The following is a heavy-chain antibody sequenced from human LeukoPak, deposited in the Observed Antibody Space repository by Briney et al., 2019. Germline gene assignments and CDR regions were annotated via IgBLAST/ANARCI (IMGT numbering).Heavy chain of an antibody. CDR2: INHSAST. CDR3: ARVSVAGTGPDY. D-gene: IGHD6-13*01. V-gene: IGHV4-34*01. CDR1: GGSFSGYY. Sequence: PSESRSPTCAVYGGSFSGYYWGWIRQPPGKGREWDGDINHSASTNYNPSLKGRITISLATSKNQFSLRLTSVTAADTAIYYCARVSVAGTGPDYWGQGTLVTVSS. J-gene: IGHJ4*02.